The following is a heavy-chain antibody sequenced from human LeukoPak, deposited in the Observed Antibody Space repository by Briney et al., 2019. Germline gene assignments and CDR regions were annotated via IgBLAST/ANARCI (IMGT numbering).Heavy chain of an antibody. D-gene: IGHD3-3*01. Sequence: GGSLRLSCAASGFTFSRYYMSWIRQAPGKGLEWVSYISSSGSTIYYADSVKGRFTISRDNAKNSLYLQINSLRAEDTAVYYCARDRLRIFGVVTYMFNYWGQGTLVTVSS. CDR1: GFTFSRYY. J-gene: IGHJ4*02. V-gene: IGHV3-11*01. CDR3: ARDRLRIFGVVTYMFNY. CDR2: ISSSGSTI.